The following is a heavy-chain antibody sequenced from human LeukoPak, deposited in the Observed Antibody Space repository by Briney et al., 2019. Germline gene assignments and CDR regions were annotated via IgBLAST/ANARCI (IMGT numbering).Heavy chain of an antibody. CDR1: GFTFSSHQ. CDR3: ARWDYNSGWYLDY. V-gene: IGHV3-7*03. J-gene: IGHJ4*02. CDR2: VNQDGSEK. D-gene: IGHD3-22*01. Sequence: PGGSLRLSCGASGFTFSSHQMTWVRQAPGKGLEWVANVNQDGSEKRYGDSVKGRFGISRDNAKNSLYLQMNTLRAEDTALYYCARWDYNSGWYLDYWGQGTLVTVSS.